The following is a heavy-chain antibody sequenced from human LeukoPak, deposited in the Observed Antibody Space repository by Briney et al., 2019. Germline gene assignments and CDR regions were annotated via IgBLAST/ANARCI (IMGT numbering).Heavy chain of an antibody. Sequence: GGSLRLSCAASGFTFSSYEMNWVRQAPGKGLEWVSYISSSGSTIYYADSVKGRFTISRDNSKNTLYLQMNSLRAEDTAVYYCAKALPSYGYLREDPHWGQGTLVTVSS. CDR3: AKALPSYGYLREDPH. CDR2: ISSSGSTI. V-gene: IGHV3-48*03. J-gene: IGHJ4*02. D-gene: IGHD5-18*01. CDR1: GFTFSSYE.